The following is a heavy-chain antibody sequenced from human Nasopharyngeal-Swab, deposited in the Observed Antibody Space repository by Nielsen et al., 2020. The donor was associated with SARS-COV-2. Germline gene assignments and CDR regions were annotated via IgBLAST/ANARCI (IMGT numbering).Heavy chain of an antibody. CDR3: AKDLAVITGYFQH. CDR2: ISGSGGST. CDR1: GFTFSSYA. D-gene: IGHD3-22*01. Sequence: GESLKISCAASGFTFSSYAMSWVRQAPGKGLEWVSAISGSGGSTYYADSVKGRFTISRDNSKNTLYLQMNSLRAEDTAVYYCAKDLAVITGYFQHWGQGTLVTAPQ. J-gene: IGHJ1*01. V-gene: IGHV3-23*01.